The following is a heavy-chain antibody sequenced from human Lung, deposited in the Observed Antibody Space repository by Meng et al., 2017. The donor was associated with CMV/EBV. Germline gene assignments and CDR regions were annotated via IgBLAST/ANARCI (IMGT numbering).Heavy chain of an antibody. CDR1: D. J-gene: IGHJ5*02. Sequence: DINGVRQASGQGLEWMGWMNPNSGNTGYAQNFQGRLSMTISTSTSTAYMELNSLRSEDTAVYYCTRDGHTGRHGWRYDTGWFDPWGQGTLVTVSS. V-gene: IGHV1-8*01. CDR2: MNPNSGNT. CDR3: TRDGHTGRHGWRYDTGWFDP. D-gene: IGHD2-8*02.